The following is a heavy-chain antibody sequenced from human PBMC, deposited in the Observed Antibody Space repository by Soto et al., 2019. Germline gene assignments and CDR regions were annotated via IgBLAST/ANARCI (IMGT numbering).Heavy chain of an antibody. Sequence: SETLSLTCTVSGGSISSSSYYWGWIRQPPGKGLEWIGSIYYSGSTYYNPSLKSRVTISVDTSKNQFSLKLSSVTAADTAVYYCARRAAAGTNYYYYYGMDVWGQGTTVTASS. CDR3: ARRAAAGTNYYYYYGMDV. J-gene: IGHJ6*02. CDR2: IYYSGST. V-gene: IGHV4-39*01. D-gene: IGHD6-13*01. CDR1: GGSISSSSYY.